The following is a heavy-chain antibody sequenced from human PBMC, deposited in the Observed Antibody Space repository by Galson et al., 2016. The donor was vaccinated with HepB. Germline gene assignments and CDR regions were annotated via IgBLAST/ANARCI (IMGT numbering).Heavy chain of an antibody. V-gene: IGHV4-31*03. D-gene: IGHD3/OR15-3a*01. CDR2: IYYRGNT. CDR1: GASISSGSSY. Sequence: TLSLTCTVSGASISSGSSYWTWIRQHPGKGLEWIGYIYYRGNTYYNPSLKGRALVSRDTSKNQFSLKLSSVTAADTAVHYCARDLNGLYLDYWGQGTLVTVSS. CDR3: ARDLNGLYLDY. J-gene: IGHJ4*02.